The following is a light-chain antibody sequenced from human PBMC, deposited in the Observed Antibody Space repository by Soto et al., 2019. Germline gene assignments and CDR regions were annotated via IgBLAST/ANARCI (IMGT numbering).Light chain of an antibody. CDR1: SSHVGGYNY. J-gene: IGLJ1*01. CDR2: DVS. V-gene: IGLV2-14*03. Sequence: QSALTQPVSVSGSPGQSITISCTGTSSHVGGYNYVSWYQQHPGKAPKLMIYDVSNRPSGVSNRFSGSKSGNTASLTISGLQAEDEADYYCNSYTRSITYVFGTGTKVTVL. CDR3: NSYTRSITYV.